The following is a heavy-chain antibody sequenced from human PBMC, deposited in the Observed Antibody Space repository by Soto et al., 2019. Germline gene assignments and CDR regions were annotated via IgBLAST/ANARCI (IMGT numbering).Heavy chain of an antibody. CDR1: GGSISSGGYY. Sequence: QVQLQESGPGLVKPSQTLSLTCTVSGGSISSGGYYWSWIRQHPGKGLEWIGYIYYSGSTYYNPSLKTRVTISVDTSKHQFSLKLSSVTAADTAVYYCARGRYCSGGSCYLFAYWGQGTLVTVSS. CDR3: ARGRYCSGGSCYLFAY. D-gene: IGHD2-15*01. CDR2: IYYSGST. V-gene: IGHV4-31*03. J-gene: IGHJ4*02.